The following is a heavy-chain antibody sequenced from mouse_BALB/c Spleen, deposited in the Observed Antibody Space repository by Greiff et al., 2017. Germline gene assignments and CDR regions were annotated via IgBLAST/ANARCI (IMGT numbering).Heavy chain of an antibody. V-gene: IGHV5-9-4*01. CDR3: ARDNYRYDGVYYFDY. J-gene: IGHJ2*01. CDR1: GFTFSSYA. CDR2: ISSGGSYT. Sequence: EVQRVESGGGLVKPGGSLKLSCAASGFTFSSYAMSWVRQSPEKRLEWVAEISSGGSYTYYPDTVTGRFTISRDNAKNTLYLEMSSLRSEDTAMYYCARDNYRYDGVYYFDYWGQGTTLTVSS. D-gene: IGHD2-14*01.